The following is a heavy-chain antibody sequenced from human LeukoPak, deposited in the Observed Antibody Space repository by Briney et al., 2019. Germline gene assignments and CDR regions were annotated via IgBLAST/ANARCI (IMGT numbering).Heavy chain of an antibody. CDR1: GGTFSSYA. V-gene: IGHV1-46*01. CDR2: INPSGGST. CDR3: ARGLGGSYHYYYMGV. D-gene: IGHD1-26*01. Sequence: ASVKVSCKASGGTFSSYAISWVRQAPGQGLEWMGIINPSGGSTSYAQKFQGRVTMTRDTSTSTVYMELSSLRSEDTAVYYCARGLGGSYHYYYMGVWGKGTTVTISS. J-gene: IGHJ6*03.